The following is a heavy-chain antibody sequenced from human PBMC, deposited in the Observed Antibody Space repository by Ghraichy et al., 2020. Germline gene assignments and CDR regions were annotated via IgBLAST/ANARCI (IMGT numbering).Heavy chain of an antibody. V-gene: IGHV3-23*01. CDR1: AFTFSSYA. CDR2: IRGSGSST. J-gene: IGHJ3*02. D-gene: IGHD3-22*01. Sequence: GGSLRLSCAASAFTFSSYAMTWVRQAPGKGLEWVSTIRGSGSSTYYIDSVKGRFTISRDNSKNTLYLQMNSLRAEDTAVYYCAKDRDYYDSSGYYFNAFDIWGQGTLVTVSS. CDR3: AKDRDYYDSSGYYFNAFDI.